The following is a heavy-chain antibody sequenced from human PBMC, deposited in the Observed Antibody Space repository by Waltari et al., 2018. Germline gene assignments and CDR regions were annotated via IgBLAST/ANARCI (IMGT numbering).Heavy chain of an antibody. V-gene: IGHV3-23*01. Sequence: EVQLLESGGGLVQPGGSLRLSCAASGFTFSSYAMSWVRQAPGKGLEWVSAISGSGGSRYYADAVKGRFTISRDNSKNTLYLQMNSLRAEDTAVYYCAKCGSYYVDYFDYWGQGTLVTVSS. CDR2: ISGSGGSR. J-gene: IGHJ4*02. CDR3: AKCGSYYVDYFDY. D-gene: IGHD1-26*01. CDR1: GFTFSSYA.